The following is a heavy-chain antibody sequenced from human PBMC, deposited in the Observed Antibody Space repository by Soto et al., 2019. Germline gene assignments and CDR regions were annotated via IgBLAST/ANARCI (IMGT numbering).Heavy chain of an antibody. CDR3: ATHPPYGPLDH. D-gene: IGHD4-17*01. CDR1: GGSISSSSNH. Sequence: SETLSLTCTVSGGSISSSSNHWGWLRQPPGQGLEWIGNIYYSENTYYKPSLKSRVTISVDTSKNQFSLRLTSVTAADTAVYYCATHPPYGPLDHWGQGTLVTVSS. CDR2: IYYSENT. J-gene: IGHJ4*02. V-gene: IGHV4-39*01.